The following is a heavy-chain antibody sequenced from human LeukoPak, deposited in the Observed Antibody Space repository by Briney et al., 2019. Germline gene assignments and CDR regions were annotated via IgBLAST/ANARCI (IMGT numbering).Heavy chain of an antibody. V-gene: IGHV3-23*01. CDR3: EKDPRGGTPGSAFDI. Sequence: GGSLSLLRVVSGFTISSYAMSWVRHAPGEGLECVSCISADGGGTFYADSGKGRFTISRDNSKNFLYLQMNSLRADDTAVYYCEKDPRGGTPGSAFDIWGQGTMVTVSS. CDR2: ISADGGGT. J-gene: IGHJ3*02. CDR1: GFTISSYA. D-gene: IGHD2-15*01.